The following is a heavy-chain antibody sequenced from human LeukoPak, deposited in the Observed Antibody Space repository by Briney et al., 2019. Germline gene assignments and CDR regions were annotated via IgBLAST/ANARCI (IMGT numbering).Heavy chain of an antibody. CDR2: IYYSGST. CDR3: ARLGLWFGELFPFNYFDY. D-gene: IGHD3-10*01. J-gene: IGHJ4*02. Sequence: PSETLSLTCTVSGGSVSSSSYYWGWIRQPPGKGLEWIGSIYYSGSTYYNPSLKSRVTISVDTSKNQFSLKLSSVTAADTAVYYCARLGLWFGELFPFNYFDYWGQGTLVTVSS. CDR1: GGSVSSSSYY. V-gene: IGHV4-39*01.